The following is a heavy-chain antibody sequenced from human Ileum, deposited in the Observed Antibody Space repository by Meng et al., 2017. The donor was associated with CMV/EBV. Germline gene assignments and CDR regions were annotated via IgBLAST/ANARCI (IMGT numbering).Heavy chain of an antibody. Sequence: GESLKISCAASGFTFSSYSMNWVRQTPGKGLEWVSSIHSSGSIYQSDSVRGRFTISRDNARNSLYLQMDSLRVEDTGVYYCARDRLEGSYSGPGFWGQGTRVTVSS. CDR1: GFTFSSYS. V-gene: IGHV3-21*01. D-gene: IGHD3-10*01. J-gene: IGHJ4*02. CDR2: IHSSGSI. CDR3: ARDRLEGSYSGPGF.